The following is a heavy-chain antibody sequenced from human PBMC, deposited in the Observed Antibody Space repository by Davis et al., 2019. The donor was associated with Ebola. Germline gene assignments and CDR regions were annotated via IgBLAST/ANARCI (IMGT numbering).Heavy chain of an antibody. J-gene: IGHJ4*02. D-gene: IGHD5-12*01. V-gene: IGHV6-1*01. CDR1: GDSVFGKNGA. Sequence: PSETLSLTCAISGDSVFGKNGAWNWIRQSPSRGLEWLGRTYYTSKWHNDYGESVKSRITINPDTSKNQLSLQLNSVTPEDTAVYYCARGWLRLGLDYWGQGTLVTVPS. CDR3: ARGWLRLGLDY. CDR2: TYYTSKWHN.